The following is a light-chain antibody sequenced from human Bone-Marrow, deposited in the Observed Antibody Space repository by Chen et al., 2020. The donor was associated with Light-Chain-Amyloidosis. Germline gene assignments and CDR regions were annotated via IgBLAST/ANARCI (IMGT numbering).Light chain of an antibody. CDR2: EVS. Sequence: QSALTQPASVYGSPGKSITIACTGSSGDVGGYNHDAWYRHTPGKAPKLMIYEVSNRPSGVSNRFSGSKSGNTASLTISGLQTEDEADYYCSSYTSTGTYVFGTGTKVTVL. J-gene: IGLJ1*01. CDR1: SGDVGGYNH. CDR3: SSYTSTGTYV. V-gene: IGLV2-14*01.